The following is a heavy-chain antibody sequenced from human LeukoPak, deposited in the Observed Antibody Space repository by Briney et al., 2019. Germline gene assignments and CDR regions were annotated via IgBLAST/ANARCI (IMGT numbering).Heavy chain of an antibody. Sequence: SVKVSCKASGGTFSSYAISWVRQAPGQGLEWMGGIIPIFGTANYAQKFQGRVTITADESTSTAYMELSSLRSEDTAVYYCAREEAAAGYNWFDPWGQGTLVTVSS. CDR2: IIPIFGTA. D-gene: IGHD6-13*01. CDR3: AREEAAAGYNWFDP. J-gene: IGHJ5*02. V-gene: IGHV1-69*13. CDR1: GGTFSSYA.